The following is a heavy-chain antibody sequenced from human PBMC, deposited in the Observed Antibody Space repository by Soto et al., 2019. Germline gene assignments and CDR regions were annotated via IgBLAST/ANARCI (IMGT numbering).Heavy chain of an antibody. CDR1: GGTFSSYT. J-gene: IGHJ1*01. D-gene: IGHD3-22*01. Sequence: QVQLVQSGAEVKKPGSSVKVSCKASGGTFSSYTISWVRQAPGQGLEWMGRIIPILGIANYAQKFQGRVTSTADKSTSTAYMELSSLRSEDTAVYYCASHAYYYDSSGYYGFQHWGQGTLVTVSS. CDR3: ASHAYYYDSSGYYGFQH. CDR2: IIPILGIA. V-gene: IGHV1-69*02.